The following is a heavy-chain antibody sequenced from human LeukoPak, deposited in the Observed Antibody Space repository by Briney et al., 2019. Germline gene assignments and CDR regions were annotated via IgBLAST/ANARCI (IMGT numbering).Heavy chain of an antibody. CDR1: GYSFTNFD. V-gene: IGHV1-8*01. CDR3: ARGPQWRGDYYYMDV. D-gene: IGHD6-19*01. J-gene: IGHJ6*03. CDR2: MNPNSGNK. Sequence: ASVKVSCKASGYSFTNFDINWVRQATGQGLEWMGWMNPNSGNKGYAQKFQGRVSMTMNTSITTAYMELNSLRSEGTAVYYCARGPQWRGDYYYMDVWGRGTTVTVSS.